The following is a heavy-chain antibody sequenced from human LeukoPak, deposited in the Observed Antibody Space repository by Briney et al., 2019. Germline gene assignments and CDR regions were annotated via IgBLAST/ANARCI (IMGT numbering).Heavy chain of an antibody. CDR3: ARVISGVAYYYDSSGYEFDY. CDR2: IIPIFGTA. D-gene: IGHD3-22*01. CDR1: GYTFTSYG. V-gene: IGHV1-69*13. Sequence: SVKVSCKASGYTFTSYGISWVRQAPGQGLEWIGGIIPIFGTANYAQKFQGRVTITADESTSTAYMELSSLRSDDTAVYYCARVISGVAYYYDSSGYEFDYWGQGTLVTVSS. J-gene: IGHJ4*02.